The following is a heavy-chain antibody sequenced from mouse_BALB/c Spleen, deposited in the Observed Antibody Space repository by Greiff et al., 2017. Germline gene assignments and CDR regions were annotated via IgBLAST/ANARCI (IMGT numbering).Heavy chain of an antibody. Sequence: VQLQQSGAELVRPGALVKLSCKASGFNIKDYYMHWVKQRPEQGLEWIGWIDPEDGNTIYDPKFQGKASITADTSSSTAYLQLSSLTSEDTAVYYCARYGSAYFPAWFAYWGQGTLVTVSA. J-gene: IGHJ3*01. D-gene: IGHD1-1*01. CDR1: GFNIKDYY. CDR2: IDPEDGNT. V-gene: IGHV14-1*02. CDR3: ARYGSAYFPAWFAY.